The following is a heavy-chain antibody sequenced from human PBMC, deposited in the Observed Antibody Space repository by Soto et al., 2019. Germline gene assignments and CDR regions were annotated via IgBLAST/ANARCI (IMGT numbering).Heavy chain of an antibody. Sequence: SETLSLTCAVYGGSVSGYYWSWIRQPPGKGLEWIGEINHSGSTNYNPSLKSRVTISVDTSKNQFSLKLSSVTAADTAVYYCARGFGVWAYWGQGTLVTVS. D-gene: IGHD2-8*01. CDR2: INHSGST. CDR1: GGSVSGYY. J-gene: IGHJ4*02. V-gene: IGHV4-34*01. CDR3: ARGFGVWAY.